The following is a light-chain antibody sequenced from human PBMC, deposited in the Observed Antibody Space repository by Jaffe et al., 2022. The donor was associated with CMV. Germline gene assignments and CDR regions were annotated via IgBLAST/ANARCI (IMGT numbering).Light chain of an antibody. V-gene: IGKV3-15*01. CDR2: AAS. CDR1: QSVSNN. Sequence: EIVMTQSPATLSVSPGQRVTLSCRASQSVSNNLAWYQQKPGQPPRLLIYAASTRATGVAARFSGSGSGTEFSLTISSLQPEDFAVYYCQQYANWPLTFGGGTNVESK. J-gene: IGKJ4*01. CDR3: QQYANWPLT.